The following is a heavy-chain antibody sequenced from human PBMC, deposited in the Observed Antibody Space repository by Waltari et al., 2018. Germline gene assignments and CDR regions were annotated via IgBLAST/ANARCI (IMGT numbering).Heavy chain of an antibody. V-gene: IGHV4-38-2*02. CDR2: INHSGST. D-gene: IGHD3-3*01. Sequence: QVHLQESGPGLVKPSETLSLSCFVSGYSISSGFFWGWIRQAPGKGLEWIGEINHSGSTNYNPSLKSRVTISVDTSKNQFSLKLSSVTAADTAVYYCARGNPYYDFWSGYYIYYGMDVWGQGTTVTVSS. CDR3: ARGNPYYDFWSGYYIYYGMDV. J-gene: IGHJ6*02. CDR1: GYSISSGFF.